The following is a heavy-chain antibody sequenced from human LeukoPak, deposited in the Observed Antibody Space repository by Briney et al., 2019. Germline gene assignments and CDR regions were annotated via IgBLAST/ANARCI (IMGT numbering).Heavy chain of an antibody. CDR2: IKQDGSQK. D-gene: IGHD3-22*01. Sequence: GGSLRLSCAASGFTFSRYWMSWVRQAPGKGLEWVANIKQDGSQKYYVDSVKGRFTISRDNAKNSLNLQMNSVRAEDTAVYYCARGGNYYDSSGNPPGGWFDPWGQGTLVAVSS. V-gene: IGHV3-7*01. J-gene: IGHJ5*02. CDR1: GFTFSRYW. CDR3: ARGGNYYDSSGNPPGGWFDP.